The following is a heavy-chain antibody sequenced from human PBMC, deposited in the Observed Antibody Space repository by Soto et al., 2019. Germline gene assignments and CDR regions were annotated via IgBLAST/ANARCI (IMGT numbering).Heavy chain of an antibody. CDR1: GFTFSSYR. Sequence: EVQLVESGGGLVKPGGSLRLSCAASGFTFSSYRMNWVRQAPGKGLEWVSSISSSSSYIYYADSVKGRFTISRDNAKNSLYLQMNSLRAEDTAVYYCARFKDCSSTSCYYSYYYYYYGMDVWGQGTTVTVSS. CDR3: ARFKDCSSTSCYYSYYYYYYGMDV. J-gene: IGHJ6*02. CDR2: ISSSSSYI. V-gene: IGHV3-21*01. D-gene: IGHD2-2*01.